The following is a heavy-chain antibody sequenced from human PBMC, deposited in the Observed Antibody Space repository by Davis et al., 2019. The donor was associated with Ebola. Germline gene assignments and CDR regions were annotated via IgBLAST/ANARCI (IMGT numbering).Heavy chain of an antibody. D-gene: IGHD3-22*01. Sequence: GESLKISCAASGFTFSSYSMNWVRQAPGKGLEWVAVISYDGSKKYYADSVKGRFTISRDNSKNTLYLQMNSLRAEDTAVYYCTISSVIDYWGQGTLVTVSS. CDR1: GFTFSSYS. CDR3: TISSVIDY. CDR2: ISYDGSKK. V-gene: IGHV3-30*03. J-gene: IGHJ4*02.